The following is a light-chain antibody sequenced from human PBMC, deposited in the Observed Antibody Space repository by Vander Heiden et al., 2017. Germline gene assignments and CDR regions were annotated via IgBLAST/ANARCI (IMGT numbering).Light chain of an antibody. Sequence: EIVLTQSPGTLSLSPGERATLSCRASQSVSSSYLAWYQQKPGQAPRLLIYGASSRATGIPDRFSGSGSGTDVTLTISRLEPEDFAVYYCQQYGSSAFTFGGGTKVEIK. CDR2: GAS. V-gene: IGKV3-20*01. CDR1: QSVSSSY. CDR3: QQYGSSAFT. J-gene: IGKJ4*01.